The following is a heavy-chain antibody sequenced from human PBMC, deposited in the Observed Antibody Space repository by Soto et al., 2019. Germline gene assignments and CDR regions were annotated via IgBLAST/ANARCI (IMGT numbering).Heavy chain of an antibody. J-gene: IGHJ4*02. CDR2: ISYDGSNK. Sequence: QVQLVESGGGVVQPGRSLRLSCAASGFTFSSYGMHWVRQAPGQGLEWVAVISYDGSNKYYADSVKGRFTISRDNSKNTLYLQMNSLRAEDTAVYYCAKEGWFGAGGYYFDYWGQGTLVTVSS. CDR3: AKEGWFGAGGYYFDY. D-gene: IGHD3-10*01. CDR1: GFTFSSYG. V-gene: IGHV3-30*18.